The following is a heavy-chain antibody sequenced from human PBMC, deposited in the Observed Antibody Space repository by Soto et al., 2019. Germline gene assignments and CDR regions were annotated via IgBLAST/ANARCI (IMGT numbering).Heavy chain of an antibody. D-gene: IGHD1-1*01. CDR2: ISSSSSYI. V-gene: IGHV3-21*01. J-gene: IGHJ6*02. Sequence: GGSLRLSCAASGFTFSSCSMNWVRQAPGKGLEWVSSISSSSSYIYYADSVKGRFTISRDNAKSSLYLQMNRLRAEDTAVYYCARDMKRYNWNDLAGMDVWGQGTTVTVSS. CDR1: GFTFSSCS. CDR3: ARDMKRYNWNDLAGMDV.